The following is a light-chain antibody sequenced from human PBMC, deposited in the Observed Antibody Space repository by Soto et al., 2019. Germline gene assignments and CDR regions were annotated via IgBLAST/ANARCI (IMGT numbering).Light chain of an antibody. CDR2: ENN. J-gene: IGLJ1*01. CDR3: QSYNSSLRGYV. Sequence: QSVLTQPPSVSAAPGQWVTISCTGSSYNIGAGYEAHWYQQVPGTAPKLLIYENNNRPSGVPDRFSGSKSGTSASLAITGLAAEDEAEYYCQSYNSSLRGYVFGTGTKLTVL. V-gene: IGLV1-40*01. CDR1: SYNIGAGYE.